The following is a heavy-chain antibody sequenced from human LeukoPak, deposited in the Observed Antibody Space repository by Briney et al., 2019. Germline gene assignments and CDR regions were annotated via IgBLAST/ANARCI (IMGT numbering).Heavy chain of an antibody. Sequence: PGGSLRLSCAASGFTVSSNYMSWVRQAPGKGLEWVSVIYSGGSTYYADSVKGRFTISRDNSKNTLYLQMNSLRAEDTAEYYCARARGSPVLYYFDYWGQGTLVTVSS. CDR3: ARARGSPVLYYFDY. J-gene: IGHJ4*02. CDR2: IYSGGST. V-gene: IGHV3-53*01. CDR1: GFTVSSNY. D-gene: IGHD1-26*01.